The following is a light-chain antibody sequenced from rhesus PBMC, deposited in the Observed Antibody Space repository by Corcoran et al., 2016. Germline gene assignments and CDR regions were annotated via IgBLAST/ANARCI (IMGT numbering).Light chain of an antibody. CDR1: QSGSSS. CDR3: LQHSNWPWT. J-gene: IGKJ1*01. Sequence: EIVMTQSPATLSLSPGERATLSCRASQSGSSSLAWYQQKPGQAPRLLIYGAASRATGTPDRFRGRGSGTDVTFPISSLDPEDVAVYYCLQHSNWPWTFGQGTKVEIK. CDR2: GAA. V-gene: IGKV3-24*01.